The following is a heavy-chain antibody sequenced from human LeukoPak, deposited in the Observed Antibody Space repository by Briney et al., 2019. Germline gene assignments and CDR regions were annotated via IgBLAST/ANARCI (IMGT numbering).Heavy chain of an antibody. CDR1: GFTFSSYS. V-gene: IGHV3-48*01. CDR2: ISSSSSTI. J-gene: IGHJ4*02. Sequence: PGGSLRLSCAASGFTFSSYSMNWVRQAPGKGLEWVSYISSSSSTIYYADSVKGRFTISRDNAKNSLYLQMNSLRAEDTAVYYCARDRVLEWFYPTSLDYWGQGTLVTVSS. CDR3: ARDRVLEWFYPTSLDY. D-gene: IGHD3-3*01.